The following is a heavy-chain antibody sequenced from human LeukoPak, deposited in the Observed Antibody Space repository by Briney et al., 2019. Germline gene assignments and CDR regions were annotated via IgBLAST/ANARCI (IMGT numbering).Heavy chain of an antibody. D-gene: IGHD3-22*01. CDR1: GFIFSNYG. V-gene: IGHV3-23*01. J-gene: IGHJ3*02. CDR2: ISGSGGST. Sequence: PGGTLRLSCAASGFIFSNYGMSWVRQAPGKGLEWVSAISGSGGSTYYADSVKGRFTISRDNSKNTLYLQMNSLRAEDTAVYYCAKALHYDSSAYPGIWGQGTMVTVSS. CDR3: AKALHYDSSAYPGI.